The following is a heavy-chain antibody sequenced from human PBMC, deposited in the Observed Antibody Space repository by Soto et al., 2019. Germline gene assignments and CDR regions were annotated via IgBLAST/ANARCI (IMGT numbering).Heavy chain of an antibody. CDR1: GFTFSSYG. V-gene: IGHV3-30*18. Sequence: GGSLRLSCAASGFTFSSYGMHWVRQAPGKGLEWVAVISYDGSNKYYADSVKGRFTISRDNSKNTLYLQMNSLRAEDTAVYYCAKDKCSSGWYCAFEIWGQGTMVTVSS. D-gene: IGHD6-19*01. J-gene: IGHJ3*02. CDR2: ISYDGSNK. CDR3: AKDKCSSGWYCAFEI.